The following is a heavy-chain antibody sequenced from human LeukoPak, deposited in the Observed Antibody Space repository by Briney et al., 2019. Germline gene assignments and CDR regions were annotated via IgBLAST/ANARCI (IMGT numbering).Heavy chain of an antibody. J-gene: IGHJ5*02. Sequence: PSETLSLTCAVSGYSITSGDYWGWIRQPPGKGLEWIGSIYHSGSTHYNPSLKSRVTISVDTSKNQFSLKVSSVTAADTAVYYCAGNATTTVTTQRGWFDPWGQGTLVTVSS. V-gene: IGHV4-38-2*01. CDR3: AGNATTTVTTQRGWFDP. D-gene: IGHD4-17*01. CDR1: GYSITSGDY. CDR2: IYHSGST.